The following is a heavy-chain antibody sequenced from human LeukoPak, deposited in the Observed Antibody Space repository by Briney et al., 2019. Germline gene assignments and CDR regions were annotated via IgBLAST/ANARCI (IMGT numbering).Heavy chain of an antibody. V-gene: IGHV3-48*01. D-gene: IGHD3-10*01. CDR2: ISSSRTI. J-gene: IGHJ4*02. CDR3: ASSSYYYGSGTV. Sequence: GGSLRLSCAASGFTFSTYSMNWVRQTPGKGLEWVSYISSSRTIYYADSVKGRFTISRDNAKNSLYLQMNSLRVEDTAVYYCASSSYYYGSGTVWGQGTLVTVSS. CDR1: GFTFSTYS.